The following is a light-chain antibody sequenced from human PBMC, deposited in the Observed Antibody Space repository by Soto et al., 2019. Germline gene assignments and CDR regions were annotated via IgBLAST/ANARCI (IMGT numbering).Light chain of an antibody. Sequence: QSVLTQPPSVSGAPGQRVTISCTGSSSNIGAGYDVHWYQQLPGTAPKLLIYGNSNRPSGVPDRFSGSKSGTSASLAITGLQSDDQADYNCQSHDSSLSGWVFGGGTKVTVL. CDR3: QSHDSSLSGWV. V-gene: IGLV1-40*01. CDR1: SSNIGAGYD. CDR2: GNS. J-gene: IGLJ3*02.